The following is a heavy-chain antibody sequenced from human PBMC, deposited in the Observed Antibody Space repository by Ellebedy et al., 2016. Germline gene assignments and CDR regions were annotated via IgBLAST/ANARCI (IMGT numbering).Heavy chain of an antibody. J-gene: IGHJ6*04. CDR3: ARVRVYDSSGYLLYV. Sequence: GGSLRLXCAASGFTFSSYWMHWVRQAPGKGLVWVSRINGDGSSTTYADSVKGRFTISRDNAKNTLYLQMNSLRAEDTAVYYCARVRVYDSSGYLLYVWGKGTTVTVSS. CDR1: GFTFSSYW. D-gene: IGHD3-22*01. CDR2: INGDGSST. V-gene: IGHV3-74*01.